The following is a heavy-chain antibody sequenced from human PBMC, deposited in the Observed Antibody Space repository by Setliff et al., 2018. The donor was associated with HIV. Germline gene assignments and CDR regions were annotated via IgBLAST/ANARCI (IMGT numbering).Heavy chain of an antibody. CDR3: ARDHCSSSGCYEYSYYGMDV. CDR2: INPKSDGT. D-gene: IGHD2-2*01. V-gene: IGHV1-2*04. CDR1: GYNFSDYY. Sequence: ASVKVSCKTSGYNFSDYYLHWVRQAPGQGLEWMGWINPKSDGTNYAQKFQGWITMTRDTSISTAYMEVSRLRSDDTAVYYCARDHCSSSGCYEYSYYGMDVWGQGTTVTVSS. J-gene: IGHJ6*02.